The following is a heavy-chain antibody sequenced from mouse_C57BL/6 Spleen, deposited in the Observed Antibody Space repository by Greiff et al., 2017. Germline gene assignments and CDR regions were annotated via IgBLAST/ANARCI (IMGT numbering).Heavy chain of an antibody. D-gene: IGHD1-1*01. V-gene: IGHV5-4*03. Sequence: EVMLVESGGGLVKPGGSLKLSCAASGFTFSSYAMSWVRQTPEKRLEWVATISDGGSYTYYPDNVKGRFTISRDNAKNNLYLQMSHLKSEDTAMXYCARPPYGSSSAWFAYWGQGTLVTVSA. CDR1: GFTFSSYA. CDR2: ISDGGSYT. J-gene: IGHJ3*01. CDR3: ARPPYGSSSAWFAY.